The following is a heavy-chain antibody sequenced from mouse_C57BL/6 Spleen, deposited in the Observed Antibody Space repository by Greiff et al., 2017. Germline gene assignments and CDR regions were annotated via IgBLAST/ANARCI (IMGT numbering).Heavy chain of an antibody. D-gene: IGHD1-1*01. J-gene: IGHJ4*01. CDR2: INPNNGGT. CDR3: ARWITITTVGPMDY. CDR1: GYTFTDYY. V-gene: IGHV1-26*01. Sequence: VQLQQSGPELVKPGASVKISCKASGYTFTDYYMNWVKQSHGKSLEWIGDINPNNGGTSYNQKFKGKATLTVDKSSSTAYMALSSLTSEDSAVYYGARWITITTVGPMDYWGQGTSVTVSS.